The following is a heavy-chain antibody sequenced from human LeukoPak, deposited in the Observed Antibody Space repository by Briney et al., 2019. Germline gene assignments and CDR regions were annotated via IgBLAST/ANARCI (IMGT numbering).Heavy chain of an antibody. V-gene: IGHV3-11*01. J-gene: IGHJ6*03. Sequence: GGSLRLSCAASGFTFNDYFMSWVRQAPGKGLEWVSYISATGISIKYADSVKGRFTISRDNAKNSLYLQMNSLRAEDTAVYFCARHPFPPPGYYFYYYYMDVWAKGPRSPSH. CDR1: GFTFNDYF. D-gene: IGHD2/OR15-2a*01. CDR2: ISATGISI. CDR3: ARHPFPPPGYYFYYYYMDV.